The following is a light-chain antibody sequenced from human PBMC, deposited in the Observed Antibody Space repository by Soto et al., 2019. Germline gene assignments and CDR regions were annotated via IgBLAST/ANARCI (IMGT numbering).Light chain of an antibody. Sequence: EIQMTQSPSTLSVSPGERATLSCRASQSLYNNLAWYQQKPGQAPRLLLFGASTRVTGIPARFSGSGSGTEFTLTISSLQSEDYAVYFCQQYNNWLPVTFGGGTKVDIK. J-gene: IGKJ4*01. CDR2: GAS. V-gene: IGKV3-15*01. CDR3: QQYNNWLPVT. CDR1: QSLYNN.